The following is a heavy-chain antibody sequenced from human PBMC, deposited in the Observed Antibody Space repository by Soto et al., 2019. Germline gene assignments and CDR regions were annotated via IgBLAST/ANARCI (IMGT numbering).Heavy chain of an antibody. V-gene: IGHV3-30*18. CDR3: ANLLYNQSKYRNTPRNYYYYYGMDV. CDR1: GFTFSSYG. CDR2: ISYDGSNK. D-gene: IGHD3-16*02. Sequence: GGSLRLSCAASGFTFSSYGMHWVRQAPGKGLEWVAVISYDGSNKYYADSVKGRFTISRDNSKNTLYLQMNSLRAEETAVYYCANLLYNQSKYRNTPRNYYYYYGMDVWGQGTTVTVSS. J-gene: IGHJ6*02.